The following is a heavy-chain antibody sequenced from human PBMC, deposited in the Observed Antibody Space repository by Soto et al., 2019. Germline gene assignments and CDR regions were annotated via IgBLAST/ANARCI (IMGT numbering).Heavy chain of an antibody. J-gene: IGHJ6*02. V-gene: IGHV4-30-4*01. CDR2: IYYSGCT. Sequence: QVQLQESGPGLVKPSQTLSLTCSVSGGSINSADYYWSWVRQPPGKGLEWIGYIYYSGCTYFNPSLKSRVTISKDTSRNQFSLRLSSVTAADTAVYYCARAIVVTIGGMDVWGQGTTVTVSS. D-gene: IGHD5-12*01. CDR1: GGSINSADYY. CDR3: ARAIVVTIGGMDV.